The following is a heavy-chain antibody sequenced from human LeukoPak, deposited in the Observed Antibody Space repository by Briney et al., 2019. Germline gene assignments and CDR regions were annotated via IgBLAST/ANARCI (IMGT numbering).Heavy chain of an antibody. V-gene: IGHV3-21*01. J-gene: IGHJ4*02. D-gene: IGHD3-3*01. CDR1: GFTFSSYS. CDR2: ISSSSSYI. CDR3: ARGADYDFWSGYPLVDY. Sequence: GGSLRLSCAASGFTFSSYSMNWVRQAPGKGLEWVSSISSSSSYIYYADSVKGRSTISRDNAKNSLYLQMNSLRAEDTAVYYCARGADYDFWSGYPLVDYWGQGTLVTVSS.